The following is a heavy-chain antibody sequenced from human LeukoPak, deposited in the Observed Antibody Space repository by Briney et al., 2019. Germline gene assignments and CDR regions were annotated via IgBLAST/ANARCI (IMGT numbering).Heavy chain of an antibody. V-gene: IGHV2-5*01. Sequence: SGPTLVKPTQTLTLTCTFSGFSLTTSGVGVGWIRQPPGKALQWLAPIYGNDDKRYSPSLKTRLTITKDTSKNQVVLIMTNMDPVDTATYYCVHDIPRGEGFQHWGQGTLVTVSS. J-gene: IGHJ1*01. CDR3: VHDIPRGEGFQH. D-gene: IGHD3-16*01. CDR1: GFSLTTSGVG. CDR2: IYGNDDK.